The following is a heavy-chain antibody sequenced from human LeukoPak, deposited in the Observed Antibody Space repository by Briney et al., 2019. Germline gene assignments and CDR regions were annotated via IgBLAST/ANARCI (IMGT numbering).Heavy chain of an antibody. Sequence: PSQTLSLTCTVSGGSISSGDYYWSWIRQPPGKGLEWIGYIYYSGSTYYNPSLKSRVTISVDTSKNQFSLKLSSVTAADTAVYYRARRYYDILTGYYSFDYWGQGTLVTVSS. D-gene: IGHD3-9*01. CDR2: IYYSGST. V-gene: IGHV4-30-4*01. CDR3: ARRYYDILTGYYSFDY. CDR1: GGSISSGDYY. J-gene: IGHJ4*02.